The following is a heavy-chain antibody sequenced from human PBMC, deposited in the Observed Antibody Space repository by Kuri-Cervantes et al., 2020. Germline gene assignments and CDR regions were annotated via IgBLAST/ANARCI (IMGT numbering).Heavy chain of an antibody. V-gene: IGHV3-7*01. J-gene: IGHJ4*02. CDR1: GFTFSSYW. CDR2: IKQDGSEK. CDR3: AKDPRTTVTGLFHY. D-gene: IGHD4-17*01. Sequence: LSLTCAASGFTFSSYWMSWVRQAPGKGLEWVANIKQDGSEKYYVDSVKGRFTISRDNAKNSLYLQMNSLRAEDTAVYYCAKDPRTTVTGLFHYWGQGTLVTVSS.